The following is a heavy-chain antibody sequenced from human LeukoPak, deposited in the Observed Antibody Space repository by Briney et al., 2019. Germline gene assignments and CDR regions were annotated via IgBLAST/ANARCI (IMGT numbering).Heavy chain of an antibody. CDR3: ARGRNYYDSSAAGY. J-gene: IGHJ4*02. CDR2: INHSGST. CDR1: GGSFSGYN. Sequence: SETLSLTCAVYGGSFSGYNWSWIRQPPGKGLEWIGEINHSGSTNYNPSLKSRVTISVDTSKNQFSLKLSSVTAADTAVYYCARGRNYYDSSAAGYWGQGTLVTVSS. V-gene: IGHV4-34*01. D-gene: IGHD3-22*01.